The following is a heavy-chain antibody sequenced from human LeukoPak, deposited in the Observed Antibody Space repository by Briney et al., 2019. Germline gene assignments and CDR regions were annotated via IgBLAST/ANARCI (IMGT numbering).Heavy chain of an antibody. D-gene: IGHD6-19*01. Sequence: GGSLRLSCAASGFTFSSYGMHWVRQAPGKGLEWVAVIWYGGSNKYYADSVKGRFTISRDNSKNTLYLQMDSLRAEDTAVYYCARLGSGWYADYWCQGTLVTVSS. CDR2: IWYGGSNK. CDR3: ARLGSGWYADY. CDR1: GFTFSSYG. V-gene: IGHV3-33*01. J-gene: IGHJ4*02.